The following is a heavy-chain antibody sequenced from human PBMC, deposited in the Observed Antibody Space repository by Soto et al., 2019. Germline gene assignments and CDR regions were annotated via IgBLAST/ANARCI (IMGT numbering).Heavy chain of an antibody. J-gene: IGHJ4*02. CDR2: ISWNSGRR. Sequence: EAQLVESGGGLVQPGRSLRLSCAASGVSFDDYAMHWVRQAPGKGLEWVSGISWNSGRRDYADSVKCRFTISRDNAKNSLYLQMNSLRPEDTALYYCVRDIGGSTITTFFDYWGQGILVTVSS. D-gene: IGHD4-4*01. V-gene: IGHV3-9*01. CDR3: VRDIGGSTITTFFDY. CDR1: GVSFDDYA.